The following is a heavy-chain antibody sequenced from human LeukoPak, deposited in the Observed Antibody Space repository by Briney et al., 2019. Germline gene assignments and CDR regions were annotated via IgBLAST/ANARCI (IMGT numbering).Heavy chain of an antibody. D-gene: IGHD3-9*01. Sequence: PGGSLRLSCAASGFTFSSYWMHWVRQAPGKGLEWVSSISSSSSYIYYADSVKGRFTISRDSAKNSLYLQMNSLRAEDTAVYYCARGSHVVLRSWGQGTLVTVSS. J-gene: IGHJ4*02. CDR2: ISSSSSYI. CDR1: GFTFSSYW. V-gene: IGHV3-21*01. CDR3: ARGSHVVLRS.